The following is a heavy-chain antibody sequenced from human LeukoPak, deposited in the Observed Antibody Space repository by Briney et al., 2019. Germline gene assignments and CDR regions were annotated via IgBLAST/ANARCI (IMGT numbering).Heavy chain of an antibody. CDR1: GFTFNDYG. J-gene: IGHJ4*02. CDR2: INWNGGST. Sequence: GGSLRLSCAASGFTFNDYGMSWVRQAPGKGLEWVSGINWNGGSTGYADSVKGRFTISRDNAKNSLYLQMNSLRAEDTALYYCARDEIAAPHGGYWGQGTLVTVSS. CDR3: ARDEIAAPHGGY. V-gene: IGHV3-20*04. D-gene: IGHD6-13*01.